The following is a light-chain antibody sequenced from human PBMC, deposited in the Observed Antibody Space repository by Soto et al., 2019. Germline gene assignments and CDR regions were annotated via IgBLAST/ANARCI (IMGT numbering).Light chain of an antibody. J-gene: IGKJ1*01. V-gene: IGKV1D-8*03. Sequence: VIWMPQSPSLLSGSTGDRVTISCRRGQGISSSLAWYQQRPGKAPELLIYAASTLHSVVPSWIGGSGSGTDFTLTISCLQAEDFATYYRQHYYSFLPTFGQGTKVDIK. CDR2: AAS. CDR1: QGISSS. CDR3: QHYYSFLPT.